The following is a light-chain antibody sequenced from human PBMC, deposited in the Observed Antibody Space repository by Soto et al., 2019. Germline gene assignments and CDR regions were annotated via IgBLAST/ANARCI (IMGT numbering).Light chain of an antibody. CDR3: QQYNNWPPIT. Sequence: EMVLTQSPATLSVSPGERASLSCRASQSVSSNLAWYQQEPGQAPRLLIYGASTRATGIPARFSGSGSGTEFTLTISSLQSEDFAVYYCQQYNNWPPITFGQGTRLEI. CDR2: GAS. CDR1: QSVSSN. V-gene: IGKV3-15*01. J-gene: IGKJ5*01.